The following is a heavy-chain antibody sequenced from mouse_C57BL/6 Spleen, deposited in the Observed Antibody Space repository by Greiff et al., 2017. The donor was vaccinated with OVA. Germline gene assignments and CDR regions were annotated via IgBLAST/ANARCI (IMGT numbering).Heavy chain of an antibody. CDR2: IYPGSGST. CDR3: ARSLDYYGSSYGYYFDY. J-gene: IGHJ2*01. CDR1: GYTFTSYW. V-gene: IGHV1-55*01. D-gene: IGHD1-1*01. Sequence: QVQLQQPGAELVKPGASVKMSCKASGYTFTSYWITWVKQRPGQGLEWLGDIYPGSGSTNYNEKFKSKATLTVDTSSSTAYMQLSSLTSEDSAVYYCARSLDYYGSSYGYYFDYWGQGTTLTVSS.